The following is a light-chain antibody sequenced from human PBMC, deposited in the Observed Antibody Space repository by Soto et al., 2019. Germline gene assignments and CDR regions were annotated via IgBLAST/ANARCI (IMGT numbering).Light chain of an antibody. CDR1: NIGSKS. V-gene: IGLV3-21*04. J-gene: IGLJ1*01. CDR3: QVWDSTSDHYV. Sequence: SYELTQPPSVSVAPGQTVRITCGGNNIGSKSVHWHQQKPGQAPVLVIDFDSDRPSGIPERFSGSTSGNTATLTISRVEAGDEADYYCQVWDSTSDHYVFGTGTKLTVL. CDR2: FDS.